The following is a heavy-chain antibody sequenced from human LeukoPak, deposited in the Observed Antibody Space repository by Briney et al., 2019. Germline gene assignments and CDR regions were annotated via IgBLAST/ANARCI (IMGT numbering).Heavy chain of an antibody. CDR3: AREDIVVVPAAIYWYFDL. Sequence: SQTLSLTCTVSGGSISSGSYYWSWIRQPAGKGLEWIGRIYTSGSTNYNPSLKSRVTISVDTSENQFSLKLSSVTAADTAVYYCAREDIVVVPAAIYWYFDLWGRGTLVTVSS. D-gene: IGHD2-2*01. CDR2: IYTSGST. V-gene: IGHV4-61*02. CDR1: GGSISSGSYY. J-gene: IGHJ2*01.